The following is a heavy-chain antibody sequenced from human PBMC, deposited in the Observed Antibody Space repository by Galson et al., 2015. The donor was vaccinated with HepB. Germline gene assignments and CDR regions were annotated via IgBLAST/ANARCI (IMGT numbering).Heavy chain of an antibody. CDR2: INPSGGST. Sequence: SVKVSCKASGYTFTSYDMHWVRQAPGQGLEWMGIINPSGGSTSYAQKFQGRVTMTRDTSTSTVYMELSSLRSEDTAVYYCARGDYSDSSGYYYGNFDYWGQGTLVTVSS. CDR3: ARGDYSDSSGYYYGNFDY. D-gene: IGHD3-22*01. J-gene: IGHJ4*02. CDR1: GYTFTSYD. V-gene: IGHV1-46*01.